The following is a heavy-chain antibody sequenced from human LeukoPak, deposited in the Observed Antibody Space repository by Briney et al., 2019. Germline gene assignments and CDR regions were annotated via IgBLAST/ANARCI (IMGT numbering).Heavy chain of an antibody. V-gene: IGHV1-69*13. D-gene: IGHD3-22*01. J-gene: IGHJ4*02. CDR1: GGTFSSYA. CDR3: AREAYDSSGYRNYYFDY. Sequence: SVKVSCKASGGTFSSYAISWVRQAPGQGLEWMGGIIPIFGTANYAQKFQGRVTITADESTSTAYMELSSLRSGDTAVYYCAREAYDSSGYRNYYFDYWGQGTLVTVSS. CDR2: IIPIFGTA.